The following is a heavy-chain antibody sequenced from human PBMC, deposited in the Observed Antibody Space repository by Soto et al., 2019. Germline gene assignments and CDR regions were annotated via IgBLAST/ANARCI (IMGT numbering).Heavy chain of an antibody. J-gene: IGHJ4*02. CDR3: ARAVHTMIQGVRFRVDQ. V-gene: IGHV1-2*02. CDR1: GYTFTAYY. CDR2: INPNGGVT. Sequence: QVQLVQSGAEMKEPGASVKVSCESFGYTFTAYYIHWVRQAPGHGREWMGWINPNGGVTKYAQKFQGRVTMTRDSSINTAYMELTGLTSDDTAVYYCARAVHTMIQGVRFRVDQWGQGTLVTVSS. D-gene: IGHD3-10*01.